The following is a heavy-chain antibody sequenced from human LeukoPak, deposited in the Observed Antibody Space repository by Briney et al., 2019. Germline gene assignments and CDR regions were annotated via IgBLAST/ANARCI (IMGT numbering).Heavy chain of an antibody. J-gene: IGHJ4*02. CDR2: IKQDGSEK. D-gene: IGHD3-16*01. CDR3: ARAGGKTSNWGRTFDY. CDR1: GFTFSSYW. V-gene: IGHV3-7*01. Sequence: GGSLRLSCAASGFTFSSYWMSWVRQAPGKGLEWVTYIKQDGSEKYYVDSVKGRFTISRDNAKNSLYLQMNSLRAEDTAVYYCARAGGKTSNWGRTFDYWGQGTLVTVSS.